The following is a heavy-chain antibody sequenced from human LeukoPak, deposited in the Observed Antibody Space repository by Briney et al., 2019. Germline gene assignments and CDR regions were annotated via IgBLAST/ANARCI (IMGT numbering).Heavy chain of an antibody. Sequence: GGSLRLSCAASGFCFSSYTMGWVRQAPGKGLQWVSAIFGGGDDTFYADSVKGRFTISRDNSKKTVDLQMDNLGAEDTAVYYCARGSEWFGESGYAFDIWGQGTTVTVSS. V-gene: IGHV3-23*01. CDR1: GFCFSSYT. D-gene: IGHD3-10*01. CDR3: ARGSEWFGESGYAFDI. CDR2: IFGGGDDT. J-gene: IGHJ3*02.